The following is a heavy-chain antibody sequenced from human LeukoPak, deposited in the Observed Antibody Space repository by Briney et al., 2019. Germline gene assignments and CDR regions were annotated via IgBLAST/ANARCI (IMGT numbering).Heavy chain of an antibody. J-gene: IGHJ4*02. CDR3: ARGLGSGSYYHY. CDR1: GGSFSSSSYY. CDR2: IYYSGST. Sequence: PSETLSLTCTVSGGSFSSSSYYWGWIRQPPGKGLEWIGIIYYSGSTYYNPSLKSRVTLSVDTSKNQLSLKLSSVTAADTAVYYCARGLGSGSYYHYWGQGTLVTVSS. V-gene: IGHV4-39*07. D-gene: IGHD3-10*01.